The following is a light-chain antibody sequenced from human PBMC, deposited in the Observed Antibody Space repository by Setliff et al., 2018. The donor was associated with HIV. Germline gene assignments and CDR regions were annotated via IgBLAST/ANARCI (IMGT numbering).Light chain of an antibody. CDR2: EVS. J-gene: IGLJ1*01. V-gene: IGLV2-8*01. CDR1: SSDVRSYNL. CDR3: SSYAGNNNYV. Sequence: QSVLTQPASVSGSPGQSITISCTGTSSDVRSYNLVSWYQQHPGKAPKLMIYEVSKRPSGVPDRFSGSKSDNTASLTVSGLQAEDEADYYCSSYAGNNNYVFGTGTKVTVL.